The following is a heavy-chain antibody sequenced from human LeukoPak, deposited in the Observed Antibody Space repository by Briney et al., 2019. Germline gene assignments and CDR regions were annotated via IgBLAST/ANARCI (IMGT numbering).Heavy chain of an antibody. CDR2: IYYSGST. CDR3: ARTCINWGSSRLLYYFDY. CDR1: GGSISSTSYY. V-gene: IGHV4-39*01. D-gene: IGHD7-27*01. J-gene: IGHJ4*02. Sequence: SETLSLTCTVSGGSISSTSYYWGWIRQPPGKGLEWIGSIYYSGSTYYNPSLKSRVTISIDTSKNQFSLKLSSVTAADTAVYYCARTCINWGSSRLLYYFDYWGQGTLVTVSS.